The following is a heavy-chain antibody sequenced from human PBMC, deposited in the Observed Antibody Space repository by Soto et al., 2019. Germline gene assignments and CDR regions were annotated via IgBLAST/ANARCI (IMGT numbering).Heavy chain of an antibody. CDR1: GFTFSDYY. V-gene: IGHV3-11*01. Sequence: QVQLVESGGGLVQPGGSLRLSCAASGFTFSDYYMSWIRQAPGKGLEWGSYISSSGSSIYYADSVKGRFTISRDNAKNSLYLQMNSLRAEDTAVYYWARDFPQGSYALNGFDPWGEGTLVTVSS. J-gene: IGHJ5*02. CDR2: ISSSGSSI. D-gene: IGHD2-2*01. CDR3: ARDFPQGSYALNGFDP.